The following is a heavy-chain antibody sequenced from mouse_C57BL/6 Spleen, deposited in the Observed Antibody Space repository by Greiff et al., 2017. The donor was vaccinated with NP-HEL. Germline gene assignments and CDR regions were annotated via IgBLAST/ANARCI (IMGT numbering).Heavy chain of an antibody. Sequence: QVQLQQPGAELVMPGASVKLSCKASGYTFTSYWMHWVKQRPGQGLEWIGEIDPSASYTNYNQKFKGKSTLTVDKSSSTAYMQLSSLTSEDSAVYYCARRVGTYYFDYWGQGTTLTVSS. J-gene: IGHJ2*01. CDR2: IDPSASYT. CDR3: ARRVGTYYFDY. D-gene: IGHD1-1*02. V-gene: IGHV1-69*01. CDR1: GYTFTSYW.